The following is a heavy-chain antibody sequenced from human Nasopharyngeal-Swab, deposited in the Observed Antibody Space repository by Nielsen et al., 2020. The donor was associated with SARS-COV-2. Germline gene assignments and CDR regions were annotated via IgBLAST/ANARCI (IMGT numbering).Heavy chain of an antibody. CDR3: ARVPYNWNYNRTQLKYYFDY. CDR2: ISSNGLST. J-gene: IGHJ4*02. Sequence: VRQAPGKGLEWVSVISSNGLSTDYADSVKGRFTISRDNSKNTVYLQMSSLRGEDTAVYYCARVPYNWNYNRTQLKYYFDYWGQGTLVTVSS. D-gene: IGHD1-7*01. V-gene: IGHV3-23*01.